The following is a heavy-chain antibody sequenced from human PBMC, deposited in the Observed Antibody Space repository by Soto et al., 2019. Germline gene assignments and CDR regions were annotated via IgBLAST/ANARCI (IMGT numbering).Heavy chain of an antibody. CDR2: INHSGST. J-gene: IGHJ4*02. D-gene: IGHD6-13*01. Sequence: PSETLSLTCAVYGGSFSGYYWSWIRQPPGKGLEWIGEINHSGSTNYNPSLKSRVTISVDTSKNQFSLKLSSVTAADTAVYYCASLGQQLVPNFDYWGQGTLVTVSS. CDR3: ASLGQQLVPNFDY. V-gene: IGHV4-34*01. CDR1: GGSFSGYY.